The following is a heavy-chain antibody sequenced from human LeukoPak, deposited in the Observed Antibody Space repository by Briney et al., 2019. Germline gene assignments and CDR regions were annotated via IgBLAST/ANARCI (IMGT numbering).Heavy chain of an antibody. J-gene: IGHJ3*02. CDR3: ASASSIAVAGEDAFDI. V-gene: IGHV1-18*01. CDR1: GYTVTSYG. CDR2: ISAYDGNT. D-gene: IGHD6-19*01. Sequence: GASVKVSCKASGYTVTSYGISWVGQAPGQGLEWRGWISAYDGNTNYAQKLQGRVTMTTDTSTSTAYMELRSLRSDDTAVYYCASASSIAVAGEDAFDIWGQGTMVTVSS.